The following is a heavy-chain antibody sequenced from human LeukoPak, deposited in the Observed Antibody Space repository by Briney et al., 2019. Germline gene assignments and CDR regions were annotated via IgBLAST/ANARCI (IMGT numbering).Heavy chain of an antibody. CDR1: GGSFSGYY. CDR3: ARDYSGYDYEYNY. CDR2: INHSGST. D-gene: IGHD5-12*01. J-gene: IGHJ4*02. V-gene: IGHV4-34*01. Sequence: PSETLSLTCAVYGGSFSGYYWSWIRKPPGKGLGWIGEINHSGSTNYNPSLKSRVTISVDTSKNQFSLKLSSVTAADTAVYYCARDYSGYDYEYNYWGQGTLVTVSS.